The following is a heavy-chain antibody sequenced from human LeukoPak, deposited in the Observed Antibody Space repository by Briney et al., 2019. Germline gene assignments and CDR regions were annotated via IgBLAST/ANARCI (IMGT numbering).Heavy chain of an antibody. D-gene: IGHD3-10*01. J-gene: IGHJ5*02. CDR2: VSGSGSRI. CDR3: ATGVTVRGHQGWFVP. Sequence: GGSLRLSCVASGFTLSNHDMNWVRQAPGKGLEWVSYVSGSGSRIHYADSVKGRFAISRDNAKNSLFLEMNSVGAEDTAVYYCATGVTVRGHQGWFVPWGQGALVTVSS. V-gene: IGHV3-48*03. CDR1: GFTLSNHD.